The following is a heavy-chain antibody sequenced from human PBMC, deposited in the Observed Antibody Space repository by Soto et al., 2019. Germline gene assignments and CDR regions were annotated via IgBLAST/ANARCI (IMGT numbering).Heavy chain of an antibody. J-gene: IGHJ5*02. V-gene: IGHV2-5*02. D-gene: IGHD2-15*01. Sequence: SGPTLVNPTQTLTLTCTFSGFSLSTSGVGVGWIRQPPGKALEWLALIYWDDDKRYSPSLKSRLTITKDTSKNQVVLTMTNMDPVDTATYYCADRPGLYCSGGSCYSVWFDHWGQGTLVTVSS. CDR3: ADRPGLYCSGGSCYSVWFDH. CDR2: IYWDDDK. CDR1: GFSLSTSGVG.